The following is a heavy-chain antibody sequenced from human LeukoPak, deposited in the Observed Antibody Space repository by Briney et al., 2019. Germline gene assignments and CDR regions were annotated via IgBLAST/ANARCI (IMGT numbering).Heavy chain of an antibody. D-gene: IGHD1-26*01. CDR2: IYYSGST. CDR1: GGSISSSSHY. CDR3: ARDPLVGDTYYFDY. V-gene: IGHV4-39*07. Sequence: SETLSLTCTVSGGSISSSSHYWGWIRQPPGEGLEWIGSIYYSGSTYYSPSLKSRVTISVDTSTNQFSLKLSSVTAADTAVYYCARDPLVGDTYYFDYWGQGTLVTVSS. J-gene: IGHJ4*02.